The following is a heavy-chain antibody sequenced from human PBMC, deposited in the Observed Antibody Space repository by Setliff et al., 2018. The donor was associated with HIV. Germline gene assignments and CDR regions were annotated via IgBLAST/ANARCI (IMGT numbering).Heavy chain of an antibody. D-gene: IGHD5-12*01. V-gene: IGHV4-38-2*02. CDR1: GYSISSGYY. J-gene: IGHJ4*02. CDR2: IYHRGNT. Sequence: LSLTCAVSGYSISSGYYWGWIRQPPGKGLEWIGSIYHRGNTYYNPSLKSRVTISFDTSKNQFSLKLSFVTAADTDVYYCARDLKGWLQGDFWGQGTLVTVSS. CDR3: ARDLKGWLQGDF.